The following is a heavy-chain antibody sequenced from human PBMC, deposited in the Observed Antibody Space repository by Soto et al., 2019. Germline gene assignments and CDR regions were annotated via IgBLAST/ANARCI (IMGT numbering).Heavy chain of an antibody. CDR3: ARQIYTATWYNWFDP. CDR2: IYSCGNR. Sequence: QLQLQESGPGQVKPSETLSLTCSVSGDSISSSSSYWGWIRQPPGKGLEWIGSIYSCGNRYYNPSLKSRVVFSIDTSKNQVSLRLRSVTAADTAVYYCARQIYTATWYNWFDPWGQGTVVIVSS. D-gene: IGHD2-15*01. CDR1: GDSISSSSSY. V-gene: IGHV4-39*01. J-gene: IGHJ5*02.